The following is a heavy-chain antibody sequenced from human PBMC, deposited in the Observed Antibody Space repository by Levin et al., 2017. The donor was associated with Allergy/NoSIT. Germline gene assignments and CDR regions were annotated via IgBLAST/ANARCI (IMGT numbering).Heavy chain of an antibody. CDR2: INHSGST. J-gene: IGHJ5*02. CDR3: ARAPPAWLRLRVGWFDP. CDR1: GGSFSGYY. Sequence: SETLSLTCAVYGGSFSGYYWSWIRQPPGKGLEWIGEINHSGSTNYNPSLKSRVTISVDTSKNQFSLKLSSVTAADTAVYYCARAPPAWLRLRVGWFDPWGQGTLVTVSS. V-gene: IGHV4-34*01. D-gene: IGHD5-12*01.